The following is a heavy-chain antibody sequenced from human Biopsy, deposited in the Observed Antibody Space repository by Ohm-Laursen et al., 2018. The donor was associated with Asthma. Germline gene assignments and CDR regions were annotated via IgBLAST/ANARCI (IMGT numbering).Heavy chain of an antibody. CDR3: ARDVMEWYLPAFDF. V-gene: IGHV3-30-3*01. J-gene: IGHJ4*02. Sequence: SLRLSCAASGFTFRSYATHWVRQAPGKGLEWVAVGGSYYDGGLKYYADSVNGRFTVSRDDSKNTLYLQMNSLRPDGTAVYYCARDVMEWYLPAFDFWGQGTLVTVSS. CDR1: GFTFRSYA. CDR2: GGSYYDGGLK. D-gene: IGHD3-3*01.